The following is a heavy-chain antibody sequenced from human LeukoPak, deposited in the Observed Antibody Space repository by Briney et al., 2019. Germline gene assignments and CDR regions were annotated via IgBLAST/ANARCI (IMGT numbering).Heavy chain of an antibody. D-gene: IGHD3-16*01. CDR1: GFTFSSYW. CDR2: INHNGSVN. V-gene: IGHV3-7*03. Sequence: GGSLRLSCAASGFTFSSYWMNWARQAPGKGLEWVASINHNGSVNYYVDSEKGRFTISRDNAKNSLYLQMSNLRAEDTAVYFCARGGGLDVWGQGATVTVSS. J-gene: IGHJ6*02. CDR3: ARGGGLDV.